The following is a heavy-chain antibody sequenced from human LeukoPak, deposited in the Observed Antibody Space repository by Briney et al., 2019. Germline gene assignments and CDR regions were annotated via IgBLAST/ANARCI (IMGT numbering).Heavy chain of an antibody. D-gene: IGHD3-10*01. CDR3: ARSGSGSYYAIPYYFDY. Sequence: ASVKVSCKASGGTFSSYAISWVRQAPGQGLEWMGGIIPIFGTANYAQKFQGRVTITADESTSTACMELSSLRSEDTAVYYCARSGSGSYYAIPYYFDYWGQGTLVTVSS. CDR1: GGTFSSYA. CDR2: IIPIFGTA. J-gene: IGHJ4*02. V-gene: IGHV1-69*13.